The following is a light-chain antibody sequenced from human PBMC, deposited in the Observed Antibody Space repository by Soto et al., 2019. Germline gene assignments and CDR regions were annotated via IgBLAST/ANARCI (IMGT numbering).Light chain of an antibody. Sequence: ERVLSQARVSMSLSAGERETISCGASQSVSSKLAWYQQKPGQAPRLLIYGASTRATGIPARFSGSGSGTEFTLIIGSLQSEDSAVYYCQLYNCWVRRFGQGTEVDNK. CDR2: GAS. CDR3: QLYNCWVRR. J-gene: IGKJ1*01. CDR1: QSVSSK. V-gene: IGKV3-15*01.